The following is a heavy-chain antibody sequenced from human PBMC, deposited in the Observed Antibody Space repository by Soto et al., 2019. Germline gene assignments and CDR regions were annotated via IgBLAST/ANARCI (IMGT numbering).Heavy chain of an antibody. V-gene: IGHV3-21*01. CDR1: GFTFSSYS. J-gene: IGHJ4*02. D-gene: IGHD6-19*01. Sequence: GGSLRLSCAASGFTFSSYSMNWVRQAPGKGLEWVSSISSSSSYIYYADSVKGRFTISRDNAKNSLYLQMNSLRAEDTAVYYCARDRAVAGTDDYWGQGTLVTVSS. CDR3: ARDRAVAGTDDY. CDR2: ISSSSSYI.